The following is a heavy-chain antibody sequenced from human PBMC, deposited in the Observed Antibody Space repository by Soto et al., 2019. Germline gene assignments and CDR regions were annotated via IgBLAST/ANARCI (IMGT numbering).Heavy chain of an antibody. Sequence: QVQLVQSGAEVKKPGASVKVSCKASGYTFTNHGISWVRQAPGQGLEWMGWISAYNGNTNYAQKLQGRVTITTDTSTSTAYMELRSLRSDDSAAYYCARDPTYCTSTSCYTGYGWFDPWGQGTLVTVSS. D-gene: IGHD2-2*02. V-gene: IGHV1-18*01. J-gene: IGHJ5*02. CDR3: ARDPTYCTSTSCYTGYGWFDP. CDR2: ISAYNGNT. CDR1: GYTFTNHG.